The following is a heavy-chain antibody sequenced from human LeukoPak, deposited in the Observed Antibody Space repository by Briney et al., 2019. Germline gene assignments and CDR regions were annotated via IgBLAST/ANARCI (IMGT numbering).Heavy chain of an antibody. V-gene: IGHV4-39*01. J-gene: IGHJ5*02. CDR2: IYYSGST. Sequence: PSETLSVTCTVSGGSISSSSYYCGWIRQPPGKGLEWIGSIYYSGSTYYNPSLKSRVTISVDTSKNQFSLKLSSVTAADTAVYYCARAIAAAGTARGWFDPWGQGTLVTVAS. CDR3: ARAIAAAGTARGWFDP. CDR1: GGSISSSSYY. D-gene: IGHD6-13*01.